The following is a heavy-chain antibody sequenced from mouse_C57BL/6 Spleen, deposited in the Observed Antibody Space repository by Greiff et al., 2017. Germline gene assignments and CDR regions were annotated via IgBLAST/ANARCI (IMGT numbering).Heavy chain of an antibody. J-gene: IGHJ2*01. Sequence: QVQLKQPGAELVRPGSSVKLSCKASGYTFTSYWMHWVKQRPIQGLEWIGNIDPSDSETHYNQKFKDKATLTVDKSSSTASMQLSSLTSEDSAVYSCANSLRSYYFDYWGQGTTLTVSS. V-gene: IGHV1-52*01. CDR2: IDPSDSET. CDR3: ANSLRSYYFDY. CDR1: GYTFTSYW.